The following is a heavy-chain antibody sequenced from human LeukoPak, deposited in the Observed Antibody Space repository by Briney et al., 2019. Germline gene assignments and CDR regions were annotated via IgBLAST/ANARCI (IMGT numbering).Heavy chain of an antibody. J-gene: IGHJ4*02. D-gene: IGHD6-13*01. CDR2: IYNSGST. V-gene: IGHV4-59*01. CDR3: ARENSNSWYLDY. Sequence: PSETLSLTCTVSGGSISTYYWSWIRQPPGKGLEWIGYIYNSGSTNYNPSLESRVTVSVDTSKNQFSLKLSSVTAADTAVYYCARENSNSWYLDYWGQGTLVTVSS. CDR1: GGSISTYY.